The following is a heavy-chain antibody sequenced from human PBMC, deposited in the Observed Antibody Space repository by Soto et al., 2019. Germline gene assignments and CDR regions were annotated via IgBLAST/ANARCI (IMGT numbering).Heavy chain of an antibody. J-gene: IGHJ1*01. V-gene: IGHV1-3*01. CDR1: GYAFTSAA. Sequence: QVQLVQSGAEVMQPGASEKVSCMTAGYAFTSAATHWVRQAPGQRLEWMGWIKAGNGDIKYSQKFQGRVTFTTDTSANTAYMELRSLRSEATAVYYCATYVGYSNTCLSHWGQGTLVTVSS. D-gene: IGHD6-13*01. CDR3: ATYVGYSNTCLSH. CDR2: IKAGNGDI.